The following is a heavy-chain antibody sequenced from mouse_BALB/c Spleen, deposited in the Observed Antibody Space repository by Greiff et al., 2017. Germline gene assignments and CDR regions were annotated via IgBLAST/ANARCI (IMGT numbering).Heavy chain of an antibody. J-gene: IGHJ4*01. V-gene: IGHV5-4*02. CDR1: GFTFSDYY. Sequence: EVHLVESGGGLVKPGGSLKLSCAASGFTFSDYYMYWVRQTPEKRLEWVATISDGGSYTYYPDSVKGRFTISRDNAKNNLYLQMSSLKSEDTAMYYCARGQYGNAMDYWGQGTSVTVSA. CDR2: ISDGGSYT. D-gene: IGHD2-10*02. CDR3: ARGQYGNAMDY.